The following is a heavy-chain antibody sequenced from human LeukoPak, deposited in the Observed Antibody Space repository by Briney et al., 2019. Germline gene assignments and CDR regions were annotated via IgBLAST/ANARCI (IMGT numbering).Heavy chain of an antibody. J-gene: IGHJ4*02. CDR1: GFTFSSYG. Sequence: GGSLRLPCAASGFTFSSYGMHWVRQAPGKGLEWVAVISYDGSNKYYADSVKGRFTISRDNSKNTLYLQMNSLRAEDTAVYYCAKLGIAAAAATYDSDYWGQGTLVTVSS. V-gene: IGHV3-30*18. CDR2: ISYDGSNK. CDR3: AKLGIAAAAATYDSDY. D-gene: IGHD6-13*01.